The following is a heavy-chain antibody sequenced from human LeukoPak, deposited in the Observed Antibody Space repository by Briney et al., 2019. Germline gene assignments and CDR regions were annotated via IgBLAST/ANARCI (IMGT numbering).Heavy chain of an antibody. CDR3: AMAPPGDY. V-gene: IGHV1-69*04. J-gene: IGHJ4*02. Sequence: EASVKVSCKASGGTFSNYAISWVRQAPGQGLEWMGRIIPILGIANYAQKFQGRVTITADKSTSTAYMELSSLRSEDTAVYYCAMAPPGDYWGQGTLVTVSS. CDR1: GGTFSNYA. CDR2: IIPILGIA.